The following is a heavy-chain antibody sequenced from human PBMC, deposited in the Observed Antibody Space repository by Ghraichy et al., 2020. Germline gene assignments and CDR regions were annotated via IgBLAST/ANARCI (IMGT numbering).Heavy chain of an antibody. CDR2: IKRDGSDI. D-gene: IGHD3-3*01. J-gene: IGHJ3*01. V-gene: IGHV3-7*03. CDR1: RFSLSSYW. Sequence: GGSLRLSCAASRFSLSSYWMAWVRQAPGKGLEWVANIKRDGSDIHYLDSVKDRFTISRDNAKNSLYLQMSSLRGEDTAVYYCVRDWTYTNSGLFYDVYDFWGQGTMVTVSS. CDR3: VRDWTYTNSGLFYDVYDF.